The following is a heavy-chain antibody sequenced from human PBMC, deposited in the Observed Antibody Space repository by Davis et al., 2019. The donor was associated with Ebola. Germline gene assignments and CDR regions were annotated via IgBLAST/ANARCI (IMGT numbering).Heavy chain of an antibody. Sequence: ASVKVSCKASGYTFTNYGITWVRQAPGHGLEWMGWINTHHGKTNYAQNVQGRVTMTTDTSTGTAYMEVGSLRSDGTAVYYCAGCTLYWGQQLPTYYFDYWGQGTLVTVSS. CDR1: GYTFTNYG. V-gene: IGHV1-18*04. D-gene: IGHD6-13*01. CDR3: AGCTLYWGQQLPTYYFDY. J-gene: IGHJ4*02. CDR2: INTHHGKT.